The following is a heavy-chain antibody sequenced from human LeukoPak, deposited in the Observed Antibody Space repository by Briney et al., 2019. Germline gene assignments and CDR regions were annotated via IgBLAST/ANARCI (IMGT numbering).Heavy chain of an antibody. D-gene: IGHD6-19*01. J-gene: IGHJ5*02. CDR1: GGTFSGYA. CDR2: IIAIFGTP. Sequence: SVKVSCKASGGTFSGYAINWVRQAPGQGLEWMGGIIAIFGTPNYAQKFQGRVTIIANESTNTAYMELSSLRSEDTAVYYCARSKGDQWLVEEAWFDPWGQGTLVTVSS. CDR3: ARSKGDQWLVEEAWFDP. V-gene: IGHV1-69*13.